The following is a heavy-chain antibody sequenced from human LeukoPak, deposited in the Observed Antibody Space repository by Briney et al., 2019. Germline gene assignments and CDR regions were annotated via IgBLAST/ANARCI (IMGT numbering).Heavy chain of an antibody. Sequence: GGSLRLSCAASGFIFSSYAMTWVRQAPGKGLEWVSAISGSGGSTYYADSVKGRFTISRDNSKNTLYLQMNSLRAEDTAVYYCAKEGRFVVVPAAIDYWGQGTLVTVSS. D-gene: IGHD2-2*01. CDR1: GFIFSSYA. CDR3: AKEGRFVVVPAAIDY. J-gene: IGHJ4*02. V-gene: IGHV3-23*01. CDR2: ISGSGGST.